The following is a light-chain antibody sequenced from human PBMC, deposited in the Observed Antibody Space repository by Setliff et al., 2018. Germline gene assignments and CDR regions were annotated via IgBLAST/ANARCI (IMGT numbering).Light chain of an antibody. CDR2: DVS. CDR1: TSDIGAYNY. Sequence: QSVLTQPASVSGSPGQSITISRTGSTSDIGAYNYVAWYQQHPGKAPKLMIYDVSVRPSGVSSRFSGSKSGNTASLTISGLQAEDEADYYCSSYSSRTTLDVFGTGTKGTVL. CDR3: SSYSSRTTLDV. V-gene: IGLV2-14*03. J-gene: IGLJ1*01.